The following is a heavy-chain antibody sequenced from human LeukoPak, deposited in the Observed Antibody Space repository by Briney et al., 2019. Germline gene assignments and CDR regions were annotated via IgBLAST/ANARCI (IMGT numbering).Heavy chain of an antibody. J-gene: IGHJ4*02. CDR1: GFTFSSYA. V-gene: IGHV3-30*04. CDR3: ATPVTTVVTRPDY. D-gene: IGHD4-23*01. CDR2: ISYDGSNK. Sequence: GGSLRLSCAASGFTFSSYAMHWVRQAPGKGLEWVAVISYDGSNKYYADSVKGRFTISRDNSKNTLYLQMNSLRAEDTAVYYCATPVTTVVTRPDYWGQGTLVTVSS.